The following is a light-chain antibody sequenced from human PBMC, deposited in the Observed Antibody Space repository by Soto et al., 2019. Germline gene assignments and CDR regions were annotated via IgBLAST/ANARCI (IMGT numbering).Light chain of an antibody. J-gene: IGLJ1*01. CDR1: SSDVGGSNF. V-gene: IGLV2-14*03. CDR2: DVA. Sequence: QSALTQPASVSAAPGQSITISCTVTSSDVGGSNFVSWYQQHPGKPPKLIIYDVANRPSGVSNRFSGSKSGSTASLIISRLQTEDEADYYCVSYTSSTTYVYRSGTNLTVL. CDR3: VSYTSSTTYV.